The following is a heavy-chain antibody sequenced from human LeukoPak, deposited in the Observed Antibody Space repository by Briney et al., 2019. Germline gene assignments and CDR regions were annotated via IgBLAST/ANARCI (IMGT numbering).Heavy chain of an antibody. CDR2: ISSTTSRI. V-gene: IGHV3-21*01. D-gene: IGHD6-13*01. CDR1: GFSFSTYN. CDR3: ARWPIAAAPPVYYFDY. J-gene: IGHJ4*02. Sequence: PGGSLRLSCAASGFSFSTYNMNWVRQAPGKGLEWVSSISSTTSRIYYADSVTGRFTISRDNAKNSLYLQMNSLRAEDTAVYYCARWPIAAAPPVYYFDYWGQGTLVTVSS.